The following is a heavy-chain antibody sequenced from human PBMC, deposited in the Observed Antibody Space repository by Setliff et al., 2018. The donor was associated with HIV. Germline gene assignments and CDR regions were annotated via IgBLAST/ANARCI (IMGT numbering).Heavy chain of an antibody. J-gene: IGHJ4*02. Sequence: SETLSLTCTVSGGSISSGSYYWSWIRQPAGKGLEWIGRIYTSGSTKYNPSLKSRVTISVDTSKNQFSLNLSSVIAADTAVYYCARVPVGSGSVDYWGQGTLVTVSS. CDR1: GGSISSGSYY. V-gene: IGHV4-61*02. CDR2: IYTSGST. D-gene: IGHD3-10*01. CDR3: ARVPVGSGSVDY.